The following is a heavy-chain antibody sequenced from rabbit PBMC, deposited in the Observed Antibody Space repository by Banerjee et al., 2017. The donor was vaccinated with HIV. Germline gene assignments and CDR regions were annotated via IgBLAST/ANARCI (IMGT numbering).Heavy chain of an antibody. CDR1: GFDFRTNA. CDR2: IYTGSSGST. J-gene: IGHJ4*01. Sequence: QEQLVESGGGLVQPGGSLKLTCTASGFDFRTNAMCWVRQAPGKGPEWIACIYTGSSGSTYYASWAKGRFTISKTSSTTVTLQMTSLTAADTATYFCARGVYPGNTDYNYYFDLWGPGTL. CDR3: ARGVYPGNTDYNYYFDL. V-gene: IGHV1S45*01. D-gene: IGHD8-1*01.